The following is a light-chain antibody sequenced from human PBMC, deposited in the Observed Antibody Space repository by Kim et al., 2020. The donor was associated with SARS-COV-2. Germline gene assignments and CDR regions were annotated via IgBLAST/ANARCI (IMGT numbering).Light chain of an antibody. CDR1: QSVSYSSNNKNY. CDR2: WGS. V-gene: IGKV4-1*01. J-gene: IGKJ1*01. Sequence: DIVMTQSPDSLAVSLGERATINCKSSQSVSYSSNNKNYLAWYQQKPGQPPKLLIYWGSTRESGVPDRFSGSGSGTDFTLTISSPQAEDVAVYYCQQYYSTPRTFGQGTKVDIK. CDR3: QQYYSTPRT.